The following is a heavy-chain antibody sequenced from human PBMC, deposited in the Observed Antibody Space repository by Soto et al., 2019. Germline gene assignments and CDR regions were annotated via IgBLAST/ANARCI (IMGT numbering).Heavy chain of an antibody. CDR3: AKDRFRSGYTYGSFDY. J-gene: IGHJ4*02. CDR2: IIGSGGSE. CDR1: GFTFSNHA. D-gene: IGHD5-18*01. V-gene: IGHV3-23*04. Sequence: EVQLVESGGGSVQPGGSLRLSCVAAGFTFSNHAMSWVRQAPGKGLQWVSTIIGSGGSEYYGDSVKGRFTISRDNFKDTLFLQLNGLRAEATAVYYCAKDRFRSGYTYGSFDYWGQGALVTVSA.